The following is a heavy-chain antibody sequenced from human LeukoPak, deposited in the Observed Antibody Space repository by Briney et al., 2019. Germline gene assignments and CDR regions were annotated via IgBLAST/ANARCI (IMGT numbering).Heavy chain of an antibody. CDR2: IGGTGYST. D-gene: IGHD3-22*01. V-gene: IGHV3-23*01. CDR3: AKVMNMIVVASIDS. J-gene: IGHJ4*02. Sequence: PGGSLRLSCAASGFTFSSYGMSWVRQAPGKGQEWVSAIGGTGYSTYYADSVKGRFSISRDNSKNTLYLHMDSLRAEDTAVYYCAKVMNMIVVASIDSWGQGILVTVSS. CDR1: GFTFSSYG.